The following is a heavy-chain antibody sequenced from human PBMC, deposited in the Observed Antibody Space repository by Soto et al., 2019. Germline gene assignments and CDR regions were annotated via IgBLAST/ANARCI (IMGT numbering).Heavy chain of an antibody. CDR2: IDHSGST. J-gene: IGHJ5*02. Sequence: SETLSLTCAVYGGSFSGYYWIWIRQPPGKGLEWIGEIDHSGSTKYNPSLKSRVIISVDTSKKQFSLKVSSVTVADTAVYYCARGQKKSSSSRILPTETTWFDPWGQGTLVTVSS. CDR1: GGSFSGYY. D-gene: IGHD6-6*01. V-gene: IGHV4-34*01. CDR3: ARGQKKSSSSRILPTETTWFDP.